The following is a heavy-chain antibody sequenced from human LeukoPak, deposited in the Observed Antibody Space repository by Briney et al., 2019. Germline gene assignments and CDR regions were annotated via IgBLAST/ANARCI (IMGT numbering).Heavy chain of an antibody. CDR2: IYPGDSET. CDR1: GYSFTRYW. D-gene: IGHD3-22*01. CDR3: ARHDRGNYYDSSAYPFDY. J-gene: IGHJ4*02. V-gene: IGHV5-51*01. Sequence: GESLKISCKGSGYSFTRYWIGWVRQMPGKGLEWMGIIYPGDSETRYSPSFQGQVTISAGKSISTAYLQWSSLKASDTAIYYCARHDRGNYYDSSAYPFDYWGQGTLVTVSS.